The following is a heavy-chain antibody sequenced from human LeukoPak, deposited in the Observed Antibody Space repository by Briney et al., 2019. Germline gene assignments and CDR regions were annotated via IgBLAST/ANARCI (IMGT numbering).Heavy chain of an antibody. CDR3: ATGYCSNGVCFYSYFDY. CDR2: IYPDDSDA. J-gene: IGHJ4*02. CDR1: GYSFATYW. Sequence: GESLKISCQGSGYSFATYWIAWVRQMPGKGLEWMGIIYPDDSDARYSPSFQGQVTISADKSISTAYVQWSSLKASDTAMYYCATGYCSNGVCFYSYFDYWGQGTLVTVSS. D-gene: IGHD2-8*01. V-gene: IGHV5-51*01.